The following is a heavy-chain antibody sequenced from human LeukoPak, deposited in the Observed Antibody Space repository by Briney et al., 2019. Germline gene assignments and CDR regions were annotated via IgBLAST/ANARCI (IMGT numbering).Heavy chain of an antibody. J-gene: IGHJ6*02. Sequence: GESLKISCKGSGYSFTSYWIGWVRQMPGKGLEWMGIIYPGDSDTRYSPSFQGQVTISADKSISTAYLQRSSLRASDTAMYYCARQPFHCSSTSCYNYYYYGMDVWGQGTTVTVSS. CDR3: ARQPFHCSSTSCYNYYYYGMDV. V-gene: IGHV5-51*01. CDR2: IYPGDSDT. D-gene: IGHD2-2*02. CDR1: GYSFTSYW.